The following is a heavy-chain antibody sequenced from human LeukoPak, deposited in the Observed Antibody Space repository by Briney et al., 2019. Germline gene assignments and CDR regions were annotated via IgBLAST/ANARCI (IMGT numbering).Heavy chain of an antibody. Sequence: SETLSLTCTVSGGSISSSSYYWGWLRQPPGKGLEWIGSIYYSGSTYYNPSLKSRVTISVDTSKNQFSLKLSSVTAADTGVYYCARGRVRNYDSSGYYRTANYFDYWGQGTLVTVSS. CDR2: IYYSGST. CDR3: ARGRVRNYDSSGYYRTANYFDY. V-gene: IGHV4-39*07. D-gene: IGHD3-22*01. CDR1: GGSISSSSYY. J-gene: IGHJ4*02.